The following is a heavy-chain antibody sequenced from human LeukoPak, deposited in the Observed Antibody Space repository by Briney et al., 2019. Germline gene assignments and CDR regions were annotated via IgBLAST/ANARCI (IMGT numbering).Heavy chain of an antibody. V-gene: IGHV3-33*01. CDR2: IWCEGSNK. CDR1: GFTFSSYG. D-gene: IGHD2-2*01. CDR3: AREFVVVPAAPGEGFDY. J-gene: IGHJ4*02. Sequence: PGGCLRLSCAASGFTFSSYGMHWVRQAPGKGLGRVAVIWCEGSNKYYAHSVKGRFTISRHNSQNTLYLQMNSLRAEDTAVYYCAREFVVVPAAPGEGFDYWGQGTLVTVSS.